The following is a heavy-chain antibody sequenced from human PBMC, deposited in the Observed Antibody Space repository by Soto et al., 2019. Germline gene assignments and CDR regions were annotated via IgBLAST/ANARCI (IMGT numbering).Heavy chain of an antibody. Sequence: QVQLVQSGAEVKRPGASVKVSCKASNYMFRSYGISWVRQAPGQGLEWVGWISDFNGNTEYPQNLKGRVTMTTDTSTSTAYMELRTLRSDDSAVYYCGRDGGYGAGSYRDYWGQGTHVTVSS. D-gene: IGHD3-10*01. J-gene: IGHJ4*02. CDR2: ISDFNGNT. CDR3: GRDGGYGAGSYRDY. CDR1: NYMFRSYG. V-gene: IGHV1-18*01.